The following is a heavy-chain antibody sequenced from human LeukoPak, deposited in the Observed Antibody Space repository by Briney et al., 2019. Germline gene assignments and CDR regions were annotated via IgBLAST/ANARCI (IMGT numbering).Heavy chain of an antibody. D-gene: IGHD1-26*01. V-gene: IGHV4-31*03. CDR2: IYYSGST. CDR1: GGSISSGGYY. CDR3: ATDSGSYYSALMH. Sequence: ASETLSLTCTVSGGSISSGGYYWSWIRQHPGKGLEWIGYIYYSGSTYYNPSLKSRVTISVDTSKNQFSLKLSSVTAADTAVYYCATDSGSYYSALMHWGQGTLVTVSS. J-gene: IGHJ4*02.